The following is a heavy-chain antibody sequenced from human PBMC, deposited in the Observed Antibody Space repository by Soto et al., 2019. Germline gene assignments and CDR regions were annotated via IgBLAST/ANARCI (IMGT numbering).Heavy chain of an antibody. CDR2: ISGSGGST. J-gene: IGHJ3*02. V-gene: IGHV3-23*01. Sequence: PGGSLRLSCAASGFTFSSYAMSWVRQAPGKGLEWVSAISGSGGSTYYADSVKGRFTISRDNSKNTLYLQMNSLRAEDTAVYYCAKDSSQDIVVVPAAGPRAFDIWGQGTMVTVSS. CDR1: GFTFSSYA. D-gene: IGHD2-2*01. CDR3: AKDSSQDIVVVPAAGPRAFDI.